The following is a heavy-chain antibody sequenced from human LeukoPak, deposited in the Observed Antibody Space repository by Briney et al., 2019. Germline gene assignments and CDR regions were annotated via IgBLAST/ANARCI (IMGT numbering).Heavy chain of an antibody. J-gene: IGHJ5*02. CDR3: ARDSGLGGDWFDP. CDR1: GGSISSYY. V-gene: IGHV4-59*01. CDR2: IYYSGST. D-gene: IGHD3-10*01. Sequence: SETLSLTCTVSGGSISSYYWSWIRQPPGKGLEWIGYIYYSGSTNYNPSLKSRVTISVDTSKNQFSLKLSSVTAADTAVYYCARDSGLGGDWFDPWGQGTLVTVSS.